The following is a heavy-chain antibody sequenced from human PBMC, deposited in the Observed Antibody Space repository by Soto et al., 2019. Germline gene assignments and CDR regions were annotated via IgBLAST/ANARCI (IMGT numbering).Heavy chain of an antibody. J-gene: IGHJ6*03. CDR3: ERSSQQWLAYYYYYMDV. Sequence: SETLSLTCTVSGGSISSYYWSWIRQPPGKGLEWIGYIYYSGSTNYNPSLKSRVTISVDTSKNQFSLKLSSVTAADTAVYYCERSSQQWLAYYYYYMDVWGKGTTVTVSS. CDR1: GGSISSYY. D-gene: IGHD6-19*01. CDR2: IYYSGST. V-gene: IGHV4-59*08.